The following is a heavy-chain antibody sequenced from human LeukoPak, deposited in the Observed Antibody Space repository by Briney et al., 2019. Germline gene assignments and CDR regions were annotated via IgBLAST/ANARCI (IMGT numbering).Heavy chain of an antibody. V-gene: IGHV3-23*01. D-gene: IGHD5-18*01. CDR3: ARVLRGFTYGKFDY. Sequence: GGSVRLSCAASGFTFSSHGMSWVRQAPGKGLEWVSGISDSDSSTYYADSMKGRFTISRDNSKNTLYLQMNNLRAADTAVYFCARVLRGFTYGKFDYWGPGTLVTVSS. CDR1: GFTFSSHG. CDR2: ISDSDSST. J-gene: IGHJ4*02.